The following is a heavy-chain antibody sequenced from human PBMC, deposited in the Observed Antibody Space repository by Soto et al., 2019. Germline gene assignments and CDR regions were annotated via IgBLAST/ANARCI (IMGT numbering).Heavy chain of an antibody. Sequence: EVQLVETGGDLIQPGGSLRLSCAASGFTVSSDSMTWVRQAPGKGLEWISIIYSDNNTDYADSVKGRFSISRDTSKNILYLHMNCLRAEDTAEYYCARHYSAMGVWGQGTTVTVSS. J-gene: IGHJ6*02. V-gene: IGHV3-53*02. CDR2: IYSDNNT. CDR3: ARHYSAMGV. CDR1: GFTVSSDS.